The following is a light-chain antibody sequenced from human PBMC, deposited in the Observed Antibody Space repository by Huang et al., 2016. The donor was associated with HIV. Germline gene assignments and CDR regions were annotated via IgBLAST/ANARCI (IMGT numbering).Light chain of an antibody. Sequence: IQLTQSPSSLSASIGDRVTIPCRASQDISYYLAWYQQKPGKAPKLRIYDASTLQSDVPSRFSGGGSGTDFTLTISSLQPADFATYYCQQLNSYPITFGQGTRLEIK. CDR3: QQLNSYPIT. CDR1: QDISYY. V-gene: IGKV1-9*01. CDR2: DAS. J-gene: IGKJ5*01.